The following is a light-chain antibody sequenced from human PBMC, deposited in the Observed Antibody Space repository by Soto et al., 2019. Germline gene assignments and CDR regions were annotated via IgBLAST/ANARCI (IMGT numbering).Light chain of an antibody. CDR2: RSS. J-gene: IGKJ1*01. V-gene: IGKV1-5*03. CDR1: QTISNY. Sequence: DIQMTQSPSTLSASVGDRVTITCRASQTISNYLTWYQQRPGKATKLLIYRSSILQNGVPSRFSGSGSGTEFTLTISRLQPDDFATYYCQQYYIYATFGQGTRV. CDR3: QQYYIYAT.